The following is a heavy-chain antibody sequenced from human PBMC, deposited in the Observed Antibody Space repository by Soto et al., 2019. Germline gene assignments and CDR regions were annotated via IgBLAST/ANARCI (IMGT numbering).Heavy chain of an antibody. J-gene: IGHJ6*02. CDR3: AREKAGLDV. CDR1: GYTFTSYA. D-gene: IGHD6-19*01. Sequence: SVKVSCKASGYTFTSYAMHWVRQAPGQGLEWMGGIVPIFGTANYAQTFQGRVTMTRNSSISTAYMELSSLRSEDTAVYYCAREKAGLDVWGQGTTVTVSS. V-gene: IGHV1-69*05. CDR2: IVPIFGTA.